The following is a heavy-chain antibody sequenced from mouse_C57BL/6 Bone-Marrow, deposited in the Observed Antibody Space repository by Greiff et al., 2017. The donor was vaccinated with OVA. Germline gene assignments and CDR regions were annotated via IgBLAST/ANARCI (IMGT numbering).Heavy chain of an antibody. J-gene: IGHJ2*01. CDR3: ARETTVVPYCDY. D-gene: IGHD1-1*01. CDR2: IHPNSGST. V-gene: IGHV1-64*01. CDR1: GYTFTSYW. Sequence: QVQLQQSGAELVKPGASVKLSCKASGYTFTSYWMHWVKQRPGQGLEWIGIIHPNSGSTNYNEKFKSKATLTVDKSSSTAYMQLSSLTSEDSAVYYCARETTVVPYCDYWGQGNTLTVSS.